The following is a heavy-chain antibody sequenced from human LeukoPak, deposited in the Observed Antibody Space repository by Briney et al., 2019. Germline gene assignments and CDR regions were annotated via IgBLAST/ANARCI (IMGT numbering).Heavy chain of an antibody. D-gene: IGHD6-6*01. J-gene: IGHJ6*03. Sequence: PSETLSLTCAVSGGSISSSNWWSWVRQPPGKGLEWIGEIYHSGSTNYNPSLKSRVTISVDKSKNQFSLKLSSVTAADTAVYYCARKFYSSSSYYYYYYMDVWGKGTTVTVSS. CDR3: ARKFYSSSSYYYYYYMDV. CDR1: GGSISSSNW. V-gene: IGHV4-4*02. CDR2: IYHSGST.